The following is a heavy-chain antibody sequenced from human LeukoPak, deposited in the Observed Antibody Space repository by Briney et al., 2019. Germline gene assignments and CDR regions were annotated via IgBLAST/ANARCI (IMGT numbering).Heavy chain of an antibody. J-gene: IGHJ3*02. CDR2: IYYSGST. D-gene: IGHD3-22*01. Sequence: PSETLSLTCTVSGASISSFYWTWIRQPPGKGLEWIGYIYYSGSTNYNPSLKSRVTISVDTSKNQFSLKLSSVTAADTAVYYCARRSAYYYDSSGPLDIWGQGTMVTVSS. CDR3: ARRSAYYYDSSGPLDI. CDR1: GASISSFY. V-gene: IGHV4-59*08.